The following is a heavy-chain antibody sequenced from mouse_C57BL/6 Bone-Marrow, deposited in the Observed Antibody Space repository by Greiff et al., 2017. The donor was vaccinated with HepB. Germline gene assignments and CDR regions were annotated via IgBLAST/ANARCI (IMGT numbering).Heavy chain of an antibody. CDR1: GYTFTSYW. V-gene: IGHV1-64*01. CDR3: AREEDSSGLYYFDY. J-gene: IGHJ2*01. Sequence: QVQLKQPGAELVKPGASVKLSCKASGYTFTSYWMHWVKQRPGQGLEWIGMVHPNSGSTNYNEKFKSKATLTVDKSSSTAYMQLSSLTSEDSAVYYCAREEDSSGLYYFDYWGQGTTLTVSS. D-gene: IGHD3-2*02. CDR2: VHPNSGST.